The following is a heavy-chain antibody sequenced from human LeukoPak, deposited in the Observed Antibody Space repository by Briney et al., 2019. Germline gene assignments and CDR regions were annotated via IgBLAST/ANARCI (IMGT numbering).Heavy chain of an antibody. V-gene: IGHV4-34*01. CDR3: AGRSEWERIRGAAFDI. CDR2: INHSGST. D-gene: IGHD1-26*01. J-gene: IGHJ3*02. Sequence: SETLSLTCAVYGGSFSGYYWSWIRQPPGKGLEWIGEINHSGSTNYNPSLKSRVTISVDTSKTQFSLKLSSVTAADTAVYYCAGRSEWERIRGAAFDIWGQGTMVTVSS. CDR1: GGSFSGYY.